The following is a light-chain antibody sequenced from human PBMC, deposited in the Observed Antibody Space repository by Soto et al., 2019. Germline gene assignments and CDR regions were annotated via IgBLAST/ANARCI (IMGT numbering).Light chain of an antibody. J-gene: IGLJ3*02. CDR3: SSFAGSSKLV. CDR2: EVN. Sequence: QSALTRPPSASGSPGQSVTISCTGTSSDVGRYKYVSWYQQYPGKAPKVMIYEVNKRPSGVPDRFSGSKSGNTASLTVSGLQTEDEAHYYCSSFAGSSKLVFGGGTKLTVL. CDR1: SSDVGRYKY. V-gene: IGLV2-8*01.